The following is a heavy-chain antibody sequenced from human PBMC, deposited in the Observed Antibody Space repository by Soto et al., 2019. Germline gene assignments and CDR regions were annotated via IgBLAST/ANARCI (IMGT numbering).Heavy chain of an antibody. CDR3: ARATAIGYYFDY. J-gene: IGHJ4*02. V-gene: IGHV4-59*08. D-gene: IGHD2-21*02. Sequence: SETLSLTCTVSGGSISSYYWSWILQPPGQGLEWIGYIYYSGSTNYNPSLKSRVTISVDTSKNQFSLKLSFVTAADTAVYYCARATAIGYYFDYWGQGTLVTVS. CDR2: IYYSGST. CDR1: GGSISSYY.